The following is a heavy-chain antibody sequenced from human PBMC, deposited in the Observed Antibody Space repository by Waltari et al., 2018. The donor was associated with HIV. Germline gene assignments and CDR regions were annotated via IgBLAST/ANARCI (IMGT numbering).Heavy chain of an antibody. D-gene: IGHD3-22*01. V-gene: IGHV3-33*01. CDR3: ARGGYYYDISGYYHY. CDR2: IWYDGDNK. CDR1: GFPSSNFP. J-gene: IGHJ4*02. Sequence: QVQLVESGGGVVQPGRSLSLSCAASGFPSSNFPMHWVRQAPGKGLEWVAVIWYDGDNKYYADSVKGRFTISRDNSKNTLYLQMNSLRVEDTAVYYCARGGYYYDISGYYHYWGQGTLVTVSS.